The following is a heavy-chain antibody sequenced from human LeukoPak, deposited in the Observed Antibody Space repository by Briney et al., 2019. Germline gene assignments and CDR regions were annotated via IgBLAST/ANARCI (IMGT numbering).Heavy chain of an antibody. CDR3: ASTLRFLPYRRFDY. CDR2: IYQSGSGSS. V-gene: IGHV4-38-2*01. CDR1: RFTFRDHF. D-gene: IGHD3-3*01. J-gene: IGHJ4*02. Sequence: GSLRLSCAASRFTFRDHFMSWIRQPPGKGLEWIGSIYQSGSGSSYYNPSLKSRVTISGDTSKNHFFLRLSSVTAADTAVYYCASTLRFLPYRRFDYWGQGTLVTVPS.